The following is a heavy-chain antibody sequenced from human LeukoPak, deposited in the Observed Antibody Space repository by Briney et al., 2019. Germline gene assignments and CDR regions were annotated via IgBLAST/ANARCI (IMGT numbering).Heavy chain of an antibody. V-gene: IGHV4-4*07. D-gene: IGHD1-26*01. CDR1: GGSISSYY. J-gene: IGHJ4*02. CDR2: IYTSGST. Sequence: SETLSLTCTVSGGSISSYYWSWIRQPAGKGLEWIGRIYTSGSTNYNPSLKSRVTMSVDTSKNQFSLKLSSATAADTAVYYCATSQHPSYSGSYDYWGQGTLVTVSS. CDR3: ATSQHPSYSGSYDY.